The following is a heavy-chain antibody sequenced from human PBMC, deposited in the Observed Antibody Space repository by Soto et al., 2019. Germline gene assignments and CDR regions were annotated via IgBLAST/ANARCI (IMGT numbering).Heavy chain of an antibody. J-gene: IGHJ4*02. CDR2: VYYTGTT. V-gene: IGHV4-38-2*02. CDR3: ARDLAAVPRAFDY. D-gene: IGHD6-13*01. Sequence: PSATLAITCAVSGYAINSGYHWAWILQPPGKGLEWIGSVYYTGTTDYNPSLKSRVTISVDTSKTQFSLNLRSVTAADTAVYYCARDLAAVPRAFDYWGRGTLVTVSS. CDR1: GYAINSGYH.